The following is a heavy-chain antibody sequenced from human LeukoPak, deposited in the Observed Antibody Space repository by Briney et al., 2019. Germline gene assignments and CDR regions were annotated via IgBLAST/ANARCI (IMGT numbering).Heavy chain of an antibody. CDR3: ARVLAATGWFDH. CDR2: IIPIFGTA. D-gene: IGHD2-15*01. CDR1: GGTFSSYA. V-gene: IGHV1-69*13. J-gene: IGHJ5*02. Sequence: ASAKVSCKASGGTFSSYAISWVRQAPGQGLEWMGGIIPIFGTANYAQKFQGRVTITADESTSTAYMELSSLRSEDTAVYYCARVLAATGWFDHWGQGTLVTVSS.